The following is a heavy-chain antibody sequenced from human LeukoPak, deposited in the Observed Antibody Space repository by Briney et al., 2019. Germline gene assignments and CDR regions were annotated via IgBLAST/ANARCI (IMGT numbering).Heavy chain of an antibody. CDR2: IIPILGIA. CDR3: ASGRGYYLYYFDY. V-gene: IGHV1-69*04. Sequence: SVKVSCKASGGTFSSYAISWVRQAPGQGLEWMGRIIPILGIANYAQKFQGRVTITADKSTSTAYMELSSLRSEDTAVYYCASGRGYYLYYFDYWGQGTLVTVSS. J-gene: IGHJ4*02. CDR1: GGTFSSYA. D-gene: IGHD3-22*01.